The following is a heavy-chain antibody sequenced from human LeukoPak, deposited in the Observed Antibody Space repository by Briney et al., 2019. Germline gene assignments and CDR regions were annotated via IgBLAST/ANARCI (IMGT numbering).Heavy chain of an antibody. V-gene: IGHV3-30*02. J-gene: IGHJ4*02. Sequence: PGGSLRLSCAASGFTFSSYGMHWVRQAPGKGLEWVAFIRYDGSNKYYADSVKGRFTISRDNSKNTLYLQMNNLRAEDTAVYYCAKDQVDTAMALPSVWGQGTLVTVSS. D-gene: IGHD5-18*01. CDR2: IRYDGSNK. CDR3: AKDQVDTAMALPSV. CDR1: GFTFSSYG.